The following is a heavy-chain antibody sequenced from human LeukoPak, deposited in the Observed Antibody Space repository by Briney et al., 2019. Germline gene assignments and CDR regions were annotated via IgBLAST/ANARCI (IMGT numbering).Heavy chain of an antibody. CDR3: AKESLGATIQYYFDY. V-gene: IGHV3-23*01. Sequence: PGGSLRLSCAASGFTFSSYEMNWVRQAPGKGLEWVSAISGSGGSTYYADSVKGRFTISRDNSKNTLYLQMNSLRAEDTAVYYCAKESLGATIQYYFDYWGQGTLVTVSS. D-gene: IGHD1-26*01. CDR1: GFTFSSYE. J-gene: IGHJ4*02. CDR2: ISGSGGST.